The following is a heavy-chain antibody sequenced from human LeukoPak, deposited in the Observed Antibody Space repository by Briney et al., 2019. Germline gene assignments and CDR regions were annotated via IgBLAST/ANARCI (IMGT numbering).Heavy chain of an antibody. CDR3: ATERRGSSTYDGKEAFDF. Sequence: GGSLRLSCTASGVTFSNCWMSWVRRAPGKGLEWVANIKEDGGEKNYVDSVRGRFTITRDNSRNSLYLQMNSLRGEDTAVYYCATERRGSSTYDGKEAFDFWGQGTLVTVSS. J-gene: IGHJ4*02. D-gene: IGHD6-13*01. CDR1: GVTFSNCW. V-gene: IGHV3-7*01. CDR2: IKEDGGEK.